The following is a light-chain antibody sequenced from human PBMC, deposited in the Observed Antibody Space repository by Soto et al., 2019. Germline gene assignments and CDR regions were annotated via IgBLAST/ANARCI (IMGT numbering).Light chain of an antibody. CDR2: EVS. CDR1: SSDVGGYNH. CDR3: SSYTSSSIDYV. V-gene: IGLV2-14*01. Sequence: QSALTQPASVSGSPGQSITISCTGTSSDVGGYNHVSWYQQHAGKAPKLMIYEVSNRPSGGSNRSSGSKSGNTASLPISGLQAEDEADYYCSSYTSSSIDYVFGTGTKVTVL. J-gene: IGLJ1*01.